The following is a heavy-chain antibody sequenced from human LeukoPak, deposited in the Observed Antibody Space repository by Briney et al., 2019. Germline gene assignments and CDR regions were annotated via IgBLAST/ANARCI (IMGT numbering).Heavy chain of an antibody. D-gene: IGHD4-17*01. Sequence: PGGSLRLSCAASGFTVRSNHMSWVRQAPGKGLEWVSIIYTSDSTYYAASVEGRITISRDNSKNTLYLQMNSLGAEDTAVYYCATSSGGYGDSGLDYWGQGTLVTVSS. V-gene: IGHV3-53*01. CDR3: ATSSGGYGDSGLDY. J-gene: IGHJ4*02. CDR2: IYTSDST. CDR1: GFTVRSNH.